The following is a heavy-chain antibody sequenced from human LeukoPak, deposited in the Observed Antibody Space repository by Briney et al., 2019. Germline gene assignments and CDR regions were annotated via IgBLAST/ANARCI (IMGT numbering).Heavy chain of an antibody. CDR2: ICSSRSYI. CDR3: ARDISFDY. CDR1: GFTFSSYS. V-gene: IGHV3-21*01. Sequence: GGSLRLSCAASGFTFSSYSMNWVRQAPGKGLEWVSSICSSRSYIYYAASEKGRITISRDNAKNSLYLQMNSLRAEVTAVYYCARDISFDYGGQGSLVTVSS. J-gene: IGHJ4*02.